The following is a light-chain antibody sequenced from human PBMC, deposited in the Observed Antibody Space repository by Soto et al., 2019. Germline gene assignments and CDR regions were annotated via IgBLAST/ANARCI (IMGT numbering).Light chain of an antibody. CDR2: AAS. J-gene: IGKJ4*01. V-gene: IGKV1-39*01. Sequence: IHMTQSPSSLSSSVVDIVTITFLASQSIGDNLNWYQLKPGTAPNLLIYAASNLQSGVPSRFSGSGSGTDFTLTISNLQPEDFVSYFCQQSFNTPPTFGGGTKVDIK. CDR1: QSIGDN. CDR3: QQSFNTPPT.